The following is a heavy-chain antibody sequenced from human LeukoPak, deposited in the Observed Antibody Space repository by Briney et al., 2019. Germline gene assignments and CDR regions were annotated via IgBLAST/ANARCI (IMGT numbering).Heavy chain of an antibody. CDR2: IYYSGST. CDR3: ARDRGCSGGSCYQLDDDAFDI. D-gene: IGHD2-15*01. V-gene: IGHV4-59*01. CDR1: GGSISSYY. Sequence: PSETLSLTCTVSGGSISSYYWSWIRQPPGKGLEWIGYIYYSGSTNYNPSLKSRVTISVDTSKNQFSLKLSSVTAADTAGYYCARDRGCSGGSCYQLDDDAFDIWGQGTMVTVSS. J-gene: IGHJ3*02.